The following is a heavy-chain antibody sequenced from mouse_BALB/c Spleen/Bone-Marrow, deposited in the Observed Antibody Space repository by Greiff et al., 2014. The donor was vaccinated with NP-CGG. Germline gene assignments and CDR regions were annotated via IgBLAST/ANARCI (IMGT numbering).Heavy chain of an antibody. Sequence: DVMLVESGGGLVQPGGSRKLSCAASGFTFSSFGIHWVRQAPEKGLEWVACISSDSSTIYYADTVKGRFTISRDNPKNTLFLQMTSLRSEDTAMYYCARSNYVGYYAMDYWGQGTSVTVSS. CDR3: ARSNYVGYYAMDY. D-gene: IGHD1-1*01. J-gene: IGHJ4*01. CDR1: GFTFSSFG. V-gene: IGHV5-17*02. CDR2: ISSDSSTI.